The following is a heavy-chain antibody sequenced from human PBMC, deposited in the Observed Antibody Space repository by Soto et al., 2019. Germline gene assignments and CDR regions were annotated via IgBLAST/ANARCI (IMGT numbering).Heavy chain of an antibody. V-gene: IGHV1-69*01. CDR2: IIPIVGTA. J-gene: IGHJ5*02. D-gene: IGHD6-19*01. CDR3: ARQLTVAAPPTWFDP. CDR1: GGTFRSYT. Sequence: QVQLVQSGAEVKKPGSSVKVSCKASGGTFRSYTINWVRQAPGQGLEWMGGIIPIVGTANYAQKFQGRVTITADESTSSAYIELSSLISEDTAVYCWARQLTVAAPPTWFDPWGQGTLVTVSS.